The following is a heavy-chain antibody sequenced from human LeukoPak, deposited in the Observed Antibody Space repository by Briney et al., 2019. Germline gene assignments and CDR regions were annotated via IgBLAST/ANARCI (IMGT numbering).Heavy chain of an antibody. J-gene: IGHJ5*02. CDR3: ARYQIAAAGTNWFDP. D-gene: IGHD6-13*01. CDR1: GGSISSYH. V-gene: IGHV4-59*08. Sequence: SETLSLTCTVSGGSISSYHWSWIRQPPGKGLEWIGYIYYSGSTNYNPSLKSRVTISVDTSKNQFSLKLSSVTAADTAVYYCARYQIAAAGTNWFDPWGQGTLVTVSS. CDR2: IYYSGST.